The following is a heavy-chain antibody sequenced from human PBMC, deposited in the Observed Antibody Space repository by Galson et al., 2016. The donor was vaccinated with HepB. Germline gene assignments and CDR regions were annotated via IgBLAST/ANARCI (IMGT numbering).Heavy chain of an antibody. CDR1: GFTFSSYW. J-gene: IGHJ5*02. CDR2: ISSDGSST. V-gene: IGHV3-74*01. Sequence: SLRLSCAASGFTFSSYWMHWVRQAPGKGLVWVSRISSDGSSTSYADSVKGRFTISRDNAKTTLYLQMNSLRAEDTAVYYCARDLMSPYNWFDPWGQGALVTVSS. CDR3: ARDLMSPYNWFDP.